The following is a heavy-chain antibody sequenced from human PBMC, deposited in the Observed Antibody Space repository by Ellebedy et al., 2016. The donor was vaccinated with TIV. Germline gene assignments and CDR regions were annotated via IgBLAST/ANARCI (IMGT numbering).Heavy chain of an antibody. CDR1: GYTFANYW. D-gene: IGHD2-21*01. CDR2: IYPGDSDT. V-gene: IGHV5-51*01. J-gene: IGHJ4*02. CDR3: ARFDCGGDCFWSY. Sequence: GESLKISXEASGYTFANYWIGWVRQKPGKGLEWMGIIYPGDSDTTYSPSFQGRVTISADKSISTAYLQWSSLKASDTAIYYCARFDCGGDCFWSYWGQGTLVTVSS.